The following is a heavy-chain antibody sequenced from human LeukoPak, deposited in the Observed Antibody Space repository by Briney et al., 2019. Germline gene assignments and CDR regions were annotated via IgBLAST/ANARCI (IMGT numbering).Heavy chain of an antibody. CDR3: ARDKNGYYYDSSGYYSFDY. V-gene: IGHV1-69*06. CDR2: IIPIFGTA. J-gene: IGHJ4*02. D-gene: IGHD3-22*01. CDR1: GGTFSSYA. Sequence: GASVKVPCKASGGTFSSYAISWVRQAPGQGLEWMGRIIPIFGTANYAQKFQGRVTITADKSTSTAYMELSSLRSEDTAVYYCARDKNGYYYDSSGYYSFDYWGQGTLVTVSS.